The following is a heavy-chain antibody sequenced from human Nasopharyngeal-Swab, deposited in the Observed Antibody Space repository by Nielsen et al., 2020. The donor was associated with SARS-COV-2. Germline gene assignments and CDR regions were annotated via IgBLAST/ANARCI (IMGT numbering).Heavy chain of an antibody. CDR3: ARGQSKITMIVVVIAFWQYYFDY. CDR2: INDSGST. CDR1: GGSFNGFY. D-gene: IGHD3-22*01. V-gene: IGHV4-34*01. J-gene: IGHJ4*02. Sequence: SETLSLTCSVSGGSFNGFYWNWIRQSPGKGLEWIGEINDSGSTNYNPSLKSRVSISLDTSTNQFSLQLRSMTASDTAVYYCARGQSKITMIVVVIAFWQYYFDYWGQGALVTVSS.